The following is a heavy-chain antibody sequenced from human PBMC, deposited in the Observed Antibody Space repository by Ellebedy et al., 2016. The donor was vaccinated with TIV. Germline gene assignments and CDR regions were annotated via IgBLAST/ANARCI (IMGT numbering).Heavy chain of an antibody. CDR3: ARGASESDY. D-gene: IGHD3-10*01. J-gene: IGHJ4*02. Sequence: GESLKISXAGSGFIFSDYYMTWIRQAPGKGLEWVAYISSDGSRTGYGDSVEGRFTISRDDAKNSVFLQMNTLSAEDTAVYYCARGASESDYWGQGIVVTVSS. CDR2: ISSDGSRT. CDR1: GFIFSDYY. V-gene: IGHV3-11*05.